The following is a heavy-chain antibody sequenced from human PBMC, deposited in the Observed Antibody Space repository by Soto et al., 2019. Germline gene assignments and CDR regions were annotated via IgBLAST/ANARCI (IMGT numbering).Heavy chain of an antibody. J-gene: IGHJ6*02. D-gene: IGHD3-16*01. CDR3: AKDPTIGTTFGDYYYYYGMDV. V-gene: IGHV3-30*18. CDR1: GFTFSSYG. CDR2: ISYDGSNK. Sequence: PGGSLRLSCAASGFTFSSYGMHWVRQAPGKGLEWGAVISYDGSNKYYADSVKGRFTISRDNSKNTLYLQMNSLRAEDTAVYYCAKDPTIGTTFGDYYYYYGMDVWGQGTTVTVSS.